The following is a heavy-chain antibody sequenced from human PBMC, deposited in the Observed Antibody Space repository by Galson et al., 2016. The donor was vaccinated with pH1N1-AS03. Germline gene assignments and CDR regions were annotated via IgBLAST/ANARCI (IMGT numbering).Heavy chain of an antibody. J-gene: IGHJ4*02. CDR3: ARRRSYYDFWSGYSDS. CDR1: GFTFSDYV. V-gene: IGHV3-64*01. Sequence: SLRLSCAASGFTFSDYVMHWVRQAPGKGLEYVSAISSDASGTYYANSVKGRFTISRDNSKNTVYLQMGSLRAEDMAVYYCARRRSYYDFWSGYSDSWGQGTLVTVSS. CDR2: ISSDASGT. D-gene: IGHD3-3*01.